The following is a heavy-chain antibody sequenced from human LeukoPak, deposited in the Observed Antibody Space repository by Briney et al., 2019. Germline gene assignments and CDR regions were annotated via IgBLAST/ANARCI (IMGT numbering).Heavy chain of an antibody. Sequence: SETLSLTCTVSGDSISSGSFYWSWIRRPAGKGMEWVGRIYTSGSTNYNPSLSSRVTISVDTSKNHFSLKLSSVTAADTAVYYCAMTRVVAATYDAFDIWGQGAMVTVSS. V-gene: IGHV4-61*02. J-gene: IGHJ3*02. CDR3: AMTRVVAATYDAFDI. D-gene: IGHD2-15*01. CDR2: IYTSGST. CDR1: GDSISSGSFY.